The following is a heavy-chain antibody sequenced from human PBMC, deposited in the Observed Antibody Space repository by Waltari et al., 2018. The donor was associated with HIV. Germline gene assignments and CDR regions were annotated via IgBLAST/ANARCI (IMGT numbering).Heavy chain of an antibody. Sequence: EVQLVESGGGFVQPGGSLSLSCEASGFPFSTYNMNWVRQAPGKGLEWISYISSSGSTIYYADPVKGRFTTSRDNGKSSVFLEMNSLRAEDTAVYYCTRGWRDIDYWGQGALVTVSS. J-gene: IGHJ4*02. CDR3: TRGWRDIDY. CDR2: ISSSGSTI. D-gene: IGHD1-1*01. CDR1: GFPFSTYN. V-gene: IGHV3-48*01.